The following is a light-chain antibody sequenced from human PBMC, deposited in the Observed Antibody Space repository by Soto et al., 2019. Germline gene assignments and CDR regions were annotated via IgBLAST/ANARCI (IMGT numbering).Light chain of an antibody. Sequence: QSALTQPPSASGSPGPSVTISCTGTSSDVGGYNYVSWYQQHPRKAPKLMIYEVSKRPSGVPDRFSGSKSGNTASLTVSGLQAEDEADYYCSSYAGSNNPYVFGTGTKLTVL. CDR3: SSYAGSNNPYV. J-gene: IGLJ1*01. CDR2: EVS. CDR1: SSDVGGYNY. V-gene: IGLV2-8*01.